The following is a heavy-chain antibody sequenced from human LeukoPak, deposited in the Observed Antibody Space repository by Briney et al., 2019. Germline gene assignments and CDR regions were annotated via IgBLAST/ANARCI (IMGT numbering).Heavy chain of an antibody. D-gene: IGHD6-19*01. Sequence: GASVKVSCKASGYTFTGYYMHWVRQAPGQGLEWMGWINPNSGGTNYAQKFQGRVTMTRDTSISTAYMELSRLRSDDTAVYYCARALYSSGWYAFDYWGQGTPVTVSS. J-gene: IGHJ4*02. V-gene: IGHV1-2*02. CDR3: ARALYSSGWYAFDY. CDR1: GYTFTGYY. CDR2: INPNSGGT.